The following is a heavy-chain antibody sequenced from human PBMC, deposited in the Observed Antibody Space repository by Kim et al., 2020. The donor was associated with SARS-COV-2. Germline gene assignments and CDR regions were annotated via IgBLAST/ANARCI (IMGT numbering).Heavy chain of an antibody. V-gene: IGHV4-39*07. CDR3: ARDQVKGYCSGGSCHNWFDP. CDR2: IYYSGST. Sequence: SETLSLTCTVSGGSISSSSYYWGWIRQPPGKGLEWIGSIYYSGSTYYNPSLKSRVTISVDTSKNQFSLKLSSVTAADTAVYYCARDQVKGYCSGGSCHNWFDPWGQGTLVTVSS. J-gene: IGHJ5*02. CDR1: GGSISSSSYY. D-gene: IGHD2-15*01.